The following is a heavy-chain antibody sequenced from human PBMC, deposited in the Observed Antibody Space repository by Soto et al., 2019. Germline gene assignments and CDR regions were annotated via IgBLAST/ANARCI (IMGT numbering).Heavy chain of an antibody. CDR2: ISYDGSNK. CDR1: GFTFSSYG. J-gene: IGHJ3*02. V-gene: IGHV3-30*18. Sequence: GGSLRLSCAASGFTFSSYGMHWVRQAPGKGLEWVAVISYDGSNKYYADSVKGRFTISRDNSKNTLYLQMNSLRAEDTAVYYCAKQGYGDSDDAFDIWGQGTMVTVSS. CDR3: AKQGYGDSDDAFDI. D-gene: IGHD4-17*01.